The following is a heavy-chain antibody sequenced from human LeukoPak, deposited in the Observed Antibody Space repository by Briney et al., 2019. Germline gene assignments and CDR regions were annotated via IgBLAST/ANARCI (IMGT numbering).Heavy chain of an antibody. CDR2: IYPGDSDT. V-gene: IGHV5-51*01. J-gene: IGHJ3*02. Sequence: GASLQISCQGSGSSFTSYWIGWVCQVPGKGLEWMGIIYPGDSDTRYSPSFQGQVTISADKSISTAYLQWSSLKASDTAMYYCARPGYNWNYLGAFDIWGQGTMVTVSS. CDR3: ARPGYNWNYLGAFDI. D-gene: IGHD1-7*01. CDR1: GSSFTSYW.